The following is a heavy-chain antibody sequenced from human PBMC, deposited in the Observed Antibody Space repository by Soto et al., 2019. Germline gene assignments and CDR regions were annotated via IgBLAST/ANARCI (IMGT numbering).Heavy chain of an antibody. CDR1: GGSISSSSYY. D-gene: IGHD3-22*01. CDR3: ARHYDSSGYYAHFDY. Sequence: SETLSLTCTVSGGSISSSSYYWGWIRQPPGKGLEWIGSIYYSGSTYYNPSLKSRVTISVDTSKNQFSLKLSSVTAADTAVYYCARHYDSSGYYAHFDYWGQGTLVTVSS. V-gene: IGHV4-39*01. CDR2: IYYSGST. J-gene: IGHJ4*02.